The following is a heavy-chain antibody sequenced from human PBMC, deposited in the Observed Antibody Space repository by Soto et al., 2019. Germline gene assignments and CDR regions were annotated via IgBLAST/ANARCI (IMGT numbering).Heavy chain of an antibody. V-gene: IGHV1-69*13. CDR3: ARSQGSSTSLEIYYYYYYGMDV. D-gene: IGHD2-2*01. Sequence: LVKVSCKASAGTFSSYAISWVRQAPGQGLEWMGGIIPISGTANYAQKFQGRVTITADESTSTAYMELSSLRSEDTAVYYCARSQGSSTSLEIYYYYYYGMDVWGQGTTVTVSS. CDR1: AGTFSSYA. J-gene: IGHJ6*02. CDR2: IIPISGTA.